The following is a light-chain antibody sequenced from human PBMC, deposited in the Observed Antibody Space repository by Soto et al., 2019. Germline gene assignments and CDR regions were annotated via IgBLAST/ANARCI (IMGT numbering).Light chain of an antibody. V-gene: IGLV2-14*01. CDR1: SSDVGGYNY. J-gene: IGLJ2*01. CDR3: SSYTSSSTLV. CDR2: DVS. Sequence: QSALTQPASVSGSPGQSITISCTGTSSDVGGYNYVSWYQQHPGKAPKLMIYDVSNRPSGVSNRFSGSKSGNTASLTISVLQAEDEAAYYCSSYTSSSTLVFGGGTKVTVL.